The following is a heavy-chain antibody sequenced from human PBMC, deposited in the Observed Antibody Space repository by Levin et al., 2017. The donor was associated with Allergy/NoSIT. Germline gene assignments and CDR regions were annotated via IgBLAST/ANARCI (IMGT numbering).Heavy chain of an antibody. D-gene: IGHD5-12*01. J-gene: IGHJ5*02. V-gene: IGHV3-30*03. Sequence: GGSLRLSCEVSGFAFSSYGMHWVRQAPGKGLQWVAHISYDGGREHFADSVRGRSTISRDNSKNTLYLQMSSLSDEDTAVYYCVRDQDNTGLSWFAPWSQGTLVTVSS. CDR1: GFAFSSYG. CDR3: VRDQDNTGLSWFAP. CDR2: ISYDGGRE.